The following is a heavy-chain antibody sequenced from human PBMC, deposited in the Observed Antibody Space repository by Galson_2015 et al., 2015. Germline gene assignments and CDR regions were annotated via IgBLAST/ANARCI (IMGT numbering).Heavy chain of an antibody. V-gene: IGHV5-51*01. CDR1: GYSFTSYW. CDR3: ARRGYSYAYAFGI. Sequence: QSGAEVKKSGESLKISCKGTGYSFTSYWIGWVRQMPGKGLEWMGVIYPGDSDTRSSPSFQGQVTISADKSISTAYLQWSSLKASDTAMYYCARRGYSYAYAFGIWGQGTMVTVSS. J-gene: IGHJ3*02. CDR2: IYPGDSDT. D-gene: IGHD5-18*01.